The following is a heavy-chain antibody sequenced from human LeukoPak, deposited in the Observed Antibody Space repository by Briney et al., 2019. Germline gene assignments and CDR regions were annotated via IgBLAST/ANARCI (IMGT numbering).Heavy chain of an antibody. CDR2: ISAYNGNT. V-gene: IGHV1-18*04. CDR1: GYTFTSYG. CDR3: ARDGDYYGSGSYQDY. Sequence: ASVKVSCKASGYTFTSYGISWVRQAPGQGLEWMGWISAYNGNTNYAQKLRGRVTMTTDTSTSTAYMELRSLRSDDTAVYYCARDGDYYGSGSYQDYWGQGTLVTVSS. D-gene: IGHD3-10*01. J-gene: IGHJ4*02.